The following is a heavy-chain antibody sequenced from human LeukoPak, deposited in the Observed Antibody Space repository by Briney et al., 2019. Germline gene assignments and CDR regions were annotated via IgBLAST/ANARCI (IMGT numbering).Heavy chain of an antibody. CDR3: ARGGYSSSWSGAFDI. CDR1: GFTVSSNY. V-gene: IGHV3-66*01. Sequence: PGGSLRLSCAASGFTVSSNYMSGVRQAPGKALEWVSVIYSGGSTYYADSVKGRFTISRDNSKNTLYLRMNSLRAEDSAVYYCARGGYSSSWSGAFDIWGQGTMVTVSS. J-gene: IGHJ3*02. CDR2: IYSGGST. D-gene: IGHD6-13*01.